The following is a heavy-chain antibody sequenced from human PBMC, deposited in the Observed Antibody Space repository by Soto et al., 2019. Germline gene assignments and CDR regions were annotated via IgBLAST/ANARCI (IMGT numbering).Heavy chain of an antibody. V-gene: IGHV3-30-3*01. CDR3: ARDPDISWDSGSYYFDY. CDR2: ISYDGSNK. J-gene: IGHJ4*02. Sequence: GGSLRLSCAASGFTFSSYAMHWVRQAPGKGLEWVAVISYDGSNKYYADSVKGRFTISRDNSKNTLYLQMNSLRAEDTAVYYCARDPDISWDSGSYYFDYWGQGTLVTVSS. D-gene: IGHD1-26*01. CDR1: GFTFSSYA.